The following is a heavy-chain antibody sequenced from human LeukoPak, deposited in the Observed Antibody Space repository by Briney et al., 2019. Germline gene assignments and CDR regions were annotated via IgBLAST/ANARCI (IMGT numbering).Heavy chain of an antibody. D-gene: IGHD6-19*01. CDR2: INYSGST. V-gene: IGHV4-59*08. CDR1: GDSISSYF. Sequence: NPSETLSLTCTVSGDSISSYFWSWMRQPPGKGLEWIAYINYSGSTNSNPSLKSRVTISVDTSKDEFSLRLGSVTAADTAVYYCARQDSSGWEEDYYFDYWGQGTLVTVSS. CDR3: ARQDSSGWEEDYYFDY. J-gene: IGHJ4*02.